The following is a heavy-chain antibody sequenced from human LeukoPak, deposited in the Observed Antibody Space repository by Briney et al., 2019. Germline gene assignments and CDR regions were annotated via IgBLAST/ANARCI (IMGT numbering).Heavy chain of an antibody. CDR2: ISYDGSNK. Sequence: GGSLRLSSSASGFTFSSCGMLWVRQAPGKGLEWVAVISYDGSNKYYADSVKGRFTISRDNSKNTLYLQMNSLRAEDTAVYYCAGEAGMPTLSLGFHYWGQGTLVTVSS. CDR3: AGEAGMPTLSLGFHY. J-gene: IGHJ4*02. V-gene: IGHV3-30*03. D-gene: IGHD2-15*01. CDR1: GFTFSSCG.